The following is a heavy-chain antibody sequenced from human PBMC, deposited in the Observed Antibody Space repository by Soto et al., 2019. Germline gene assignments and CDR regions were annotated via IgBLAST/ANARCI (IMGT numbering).Heavy chain of an antibody. V-gene: IGHV1-18*01. CDR2: ISAYNGNT. D-gene: IGHD1-26*01. Sequence: GASVKVSCKASGGTFSSYTISWVRQAPGQGLEWMGWISAYNGNTNYAQKLQGRVTMTTDTSTSTAYMELRSLRSDDTAVYYCARDNSRLYFDYWGQGALVTVSS. J-gene: IGHJ4*02. CDR3: ARDNSRLYFDY. CDR1: GGTFSSYT.